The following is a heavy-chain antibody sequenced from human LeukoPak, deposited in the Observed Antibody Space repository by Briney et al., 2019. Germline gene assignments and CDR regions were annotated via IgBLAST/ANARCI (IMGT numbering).Heavy chain of an antibody. V-gene: IGHV1-2*02. CDR1: GYSFTGYY. Sequence: ASVKVSCKASGYSFTGYYMHWVRQAPGQGLEWMGWINPNSGGTKYAQKFKGRVTITRNTSISTAYMELSSLRSEDTAVYYCARGQVDYYGSGSYYIPRYYYYYYMDVWGKGTTVTVSS. CDR2: INPNSGGT. CDR3: ARGQVDYYGSGSYYIPRYYYYYYMDV. D-gene: IGHD3-10*01. J-gene: IGHJ6*03.